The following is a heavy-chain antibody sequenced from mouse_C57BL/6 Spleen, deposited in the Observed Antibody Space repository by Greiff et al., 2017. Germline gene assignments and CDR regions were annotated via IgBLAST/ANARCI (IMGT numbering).Heavy chain of an antibody. V-gene: IGHV2-5*01. CDR1: GFSLPSYG. CDR2: IWRGGST. CDR3: AKGGGYLDY. Sequence: VKLVESGPGLVQPSQSLSITCTVSGFSLPSYGVHWVRQSPGKGLEWLGVIWRGGSTDYNAAFMSRLSITKDNSKSQVFFNMNSLQADDTAIYYCAKGGGYLDYWGQGTTLTVSS. J-gene: IGHJ2*01.